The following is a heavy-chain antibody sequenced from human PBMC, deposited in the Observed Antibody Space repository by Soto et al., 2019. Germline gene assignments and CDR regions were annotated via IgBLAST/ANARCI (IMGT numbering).Heavy chain of an antibody. V-gene: IGHV3-30*18. Sequence: GGSLRLSCAASGFTFSSYGMHWVRQAPGKGLEWVAVISYDGSNKYYADSVKGRFTISRDNSKNTLYLQMNSLRAEDTAVYYCAKETAPGTAMDYYGMDVWGQGTTVTVSS. CDR2: ISYDGSNK. CDR1: GFTFSSYG. D-gene: IGHD5-18*01. CDR3: AKETAPGTAMDYYGMDV. J-gene: IGHJ6*02.